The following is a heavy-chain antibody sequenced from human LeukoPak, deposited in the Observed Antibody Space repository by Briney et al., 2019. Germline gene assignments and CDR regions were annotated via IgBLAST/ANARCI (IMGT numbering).Heavy chain of an antibody. J-gene: IGHJ5*02. D-gene: IGHD3-10*01. CDR3: ARQHIWFGELFGNWFDP. CDR1: GGSISSYY. CDR2: IYYSGST. V-gene: IGHV4-59*08. Sequence: SETLSLTCTVSGGSISSYYWSWIRQPPGKGLEWIGYIYYSGSTNYNPSLKSRVTISVDTSKNQFSLKLSSVTAADTAVYYCARQHIWFGELFGNWFDPWGQGTLVTVSS.